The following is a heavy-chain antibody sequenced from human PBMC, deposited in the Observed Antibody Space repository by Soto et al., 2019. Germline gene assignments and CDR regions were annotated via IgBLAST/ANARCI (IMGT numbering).Heavy chain of an antibody. V-gene: IGHV3-11*01. CDR1: GFTFSDYF. Sequence: PGGSLRLSCAASGFTFSDYFLTWIRQAPGKGLEWVSYISSSGGDIYYADSVKGRFTISRDNAQNSLYLQMNSLRAEDTAVYYCARDLFYGMDVWGQGTTVTVSS. J-gene: IGHJ6*02. CDR2: ISSSGGDI. CDR3: ARDLFYGMDV.